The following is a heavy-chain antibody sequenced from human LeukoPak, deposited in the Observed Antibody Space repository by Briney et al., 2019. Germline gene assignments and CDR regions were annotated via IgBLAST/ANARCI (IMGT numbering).Heavy chain of an antibody. J-gene: IGHJ4*02. D-gene: IGHD1-1*01. V-gene: IGHV3-74*01. Sequence: GGSLRLSCAVSGFTFSTYWMHWVRQAPGKGLVWVSRINSDGTATHYADSVQGRFIISRDNAKNTLYLQMNSLRVEDTAVYYRGRINEADSDWGQGALVTVSP. CDR3: GRINEADSD. CDR2: INSDGTAT. CDR1: GFTFSTYW.